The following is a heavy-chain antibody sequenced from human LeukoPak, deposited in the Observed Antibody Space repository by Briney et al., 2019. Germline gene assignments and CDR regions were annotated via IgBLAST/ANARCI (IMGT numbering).Heavy chain of an antibody. V-gene: IGHV1-18*01. D-gene: IGHD3-22*01. Sequence: ASVKVSCKASGYTFTSYGISWVRQAPGQGLEWMGWISAYNGNTNYAQKLPGRVTMTTDTSTGTAYMELRSLRSDDTAVYYCASGGWSGYYDSSGYLWTYFDYWGQGTLVTVSS. CDR3: ASGGWSGYYDSSGYLWTYFDY. CDR1: GYTFTSYG. J-gene: IGHJ4*02. CDR2: ISAYNGNT.